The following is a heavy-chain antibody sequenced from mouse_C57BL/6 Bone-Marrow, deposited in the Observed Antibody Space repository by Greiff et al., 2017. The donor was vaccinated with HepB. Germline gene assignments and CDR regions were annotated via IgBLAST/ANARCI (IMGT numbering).Heavy chain of an antibody. Sequence: EVKLMESGGGLVKPGGSLKLSCAASGFTFSSYAMSWVRQTPEKRLEWVATICDGGSYTYYPDNVKGRFTISRDNAKNNLYLQMCHMKSEDTAMYYCARYDYDRGCYAMDYWGQGTSVTVSS. CDR1: GFTFSSYA. D-gene: IGHD2-4*01. J-gene: IGHJ4*01. V-gene: IGHV5-4*03. CDR3: ARYDYDRGCYAMDY. CDR2: ICDGGSYT.